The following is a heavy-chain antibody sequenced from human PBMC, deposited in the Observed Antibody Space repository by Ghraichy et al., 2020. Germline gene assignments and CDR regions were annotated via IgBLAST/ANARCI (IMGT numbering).Heavy chain of an antibody. D-gene: IGHD6-13*01. CDR1: GGSFSGYY. J-gene: IGHJ5*02. Sequence: SQTLSLTCAVYGGSFSGYYWSWIRQPPGKGLEWIGEINHSGSTNYNPSLKSRVTISVDTSKNQFSLKLSSVTAADTAVYYCARSHRSWPLNWFDPWGQGTLVTVSS. V-gene: IGHV4-34*01. CDR3: ARSHRSWPLNWFDP. CDR2: INHSGST.